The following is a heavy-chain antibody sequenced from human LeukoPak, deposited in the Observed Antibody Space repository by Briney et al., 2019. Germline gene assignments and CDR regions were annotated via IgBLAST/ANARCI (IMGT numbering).Heavy chain of an antibody. D-gene: IGHD6-6*01. CDR3: ARGRIIAARRGNYYYYYMDV. J-gene: IGHJ6*03. Sequence: ASVKVSCKASGGTFTSYDINWVRQATGQGLEWMGWMNPNSGNTGYAQKFQGRVTITRNTSISTAYMELSSLRSEDTAVYYCARGRIIAARRGNYYYYYMDVWGKGTTVTFSS. CDR2: MNPNSGNT. V-gene: IGHV1-8*03. CDR1: GGTFTSYD.